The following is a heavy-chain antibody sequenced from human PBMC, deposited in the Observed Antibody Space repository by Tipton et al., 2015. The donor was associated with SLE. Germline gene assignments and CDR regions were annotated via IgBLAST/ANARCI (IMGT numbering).Heavy chain of an antibody. J-gene: IGHJ6*03. Sequence: TLSLTCTVSGGSIYTSAYYWGWIRQPPGKGLEWIGSIYSGGSTYYNPSLKSRVTVSVDTSKNQFSLKLTSVTAADTAVYFCARAPGLDRDYSYYYYMDVWGKGTTVTVSS. D-gene: IGHD3/OR15-3a*01. CDR1: GGSIYTSAYY. CDR3: ARAPGLDRDYSYYYYMDV. CDR2: IYSGGST. V-gene: IGHV4-39*07.